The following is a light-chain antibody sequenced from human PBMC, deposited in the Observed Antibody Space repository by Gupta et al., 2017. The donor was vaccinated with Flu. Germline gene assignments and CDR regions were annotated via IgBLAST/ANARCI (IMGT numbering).Light chain of an antibody. CDR1: QSISSY. CDR3: QQSYSNPQT. Sequence: DIQITPSPSSLSASVGDRVTITCRASQSISSYLNWYQQKPGKAPKLLIYAASSLQSGVPSRFSGSGSGTDFTLTISSLQPEDFATDYCQQSYSNPQTFGQGTKVEIK. V-gene: IGKV1-39*01. J-gene: IGKJ1*01. CDR2: AAS.